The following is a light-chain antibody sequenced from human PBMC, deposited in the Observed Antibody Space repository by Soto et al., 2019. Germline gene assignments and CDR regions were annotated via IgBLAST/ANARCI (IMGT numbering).Light chain of an antibody. V-gene: IGKV1-5*03. CDR3: QQYDSYSLRT. J-gene: IGKJ1*01. CDR2: KAS. Sequence: DIQMTQSPSTLSASVGDRVTITCRASQTITTSLAWYQQKPGKAPKLLIYKASSLESGVPSRFSGSGSGTEFTLTISSLQPDDFATYDCQQYDSYSLRTFGQGTMVES. CDR1: QTITTS.